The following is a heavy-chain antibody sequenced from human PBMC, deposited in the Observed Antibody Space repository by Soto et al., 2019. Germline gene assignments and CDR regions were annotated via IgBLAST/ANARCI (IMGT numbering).Heavy chain of an antibody. CDR1: GGSISSGDYC. CDR2: IYNSGGT. Sequence: QLQLQESGSGLVKPSQTLSLTCAVSGGSISSGDYCWSWIRQPAGKGLEWIGYIYNSGGTYYNPSLKSRVTISVERSKNQFSLKLSSVTAADTAVYYCARVVVAAKGGWFDPWGQGTLVTVSS. D-gene: IGHD2-15*01. CDR3: ARVVVAAKGGWFDP. J-gene: IGHJ5*02. V-gene: IGHV4-30-2*01.